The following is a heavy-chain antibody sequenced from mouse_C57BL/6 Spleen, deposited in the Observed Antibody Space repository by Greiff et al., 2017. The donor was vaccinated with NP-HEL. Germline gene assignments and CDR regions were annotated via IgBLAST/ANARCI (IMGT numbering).Heavy chain of an antibody. D-gene: IGHD1-1*01. Sequence: EVKLQESVAELVRPGASVKLSCTASGFNIKNTYMHWVKQRPEQGLEWIGRIDPANGNTKYAPKFQGKATITADTSSNTAYLQLSSLTSEDTAIYYCARDYYGSSYCFDYWGQGTTLTVSS. CDR1: GFNIKNTY. CDR3: ARDYYGSSYCFDY. CDR2: IDPANGNT. V-gene: IGHV14-3*01. J-gene: IGHJ2*01.